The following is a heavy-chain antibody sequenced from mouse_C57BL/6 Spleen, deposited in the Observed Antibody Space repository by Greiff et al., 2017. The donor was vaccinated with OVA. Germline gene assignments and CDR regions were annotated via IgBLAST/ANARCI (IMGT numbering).Heavy chain of an antibody. V-gene: IGHV3-6*01. Sequence: DVKLQESGPGLVKPSQSLSLTCSVTGYSITSGYYWNWIRQFPGNQLEWMGYISYDGSNNYNPSLKNRFSITRDTSKNQFFLKLNSGTTEDTATYYWARGGYYGSTLDYWGQGTTLTVSS. D-gene: IGHD1-1*01. CDR1: GYSITSGYY. CDR3: ARGGYYGSTLDY. CDR2: ISYDGSN. J-gene: IGHJ2*01.